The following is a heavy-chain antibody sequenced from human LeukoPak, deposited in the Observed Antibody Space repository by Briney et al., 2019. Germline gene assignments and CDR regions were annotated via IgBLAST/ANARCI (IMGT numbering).Heavy chain of an antibody. V-gene: IGHV3-23*01. CDR3: AKDWVGRTTMTRGASAPFDY. CDR2: VSGSGGTA. Sequence: GGSLRLSCAASGFAFSTYAMSWVRQAPGKGLEWVSVVSGSGGTAYYVDSVKGRFTISRDNSKNTLYLQMNSLRVEDTAVYYCAKDWVGRTTMTRGASAPFDYWGQGTLVTVSS. D-gene: IGHD3-10*01. J-gene: IGHJ4*02. CDR1: GFAFSTYA.